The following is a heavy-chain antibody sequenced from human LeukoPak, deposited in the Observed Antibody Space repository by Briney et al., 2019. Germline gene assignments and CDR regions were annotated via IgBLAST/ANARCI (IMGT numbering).Heavy chain of an antibody. CDR2: IIPILGIA. CDR1: GGTFSSYA. V-gene: IGHV1-69*04. J-gene: IGHJ4*02. D-gene: IGHD5-18*01. Sequence: GASVKVSCKASGGTFSSYAISWVRQAPGQGLEWMGRIIPILGIANYAQKFQGRVTITADKSTSTAYTELSSLRSEDTAVYYCARFSDTAMGIDYWGQGTLVTVSS. CDR3: ARFSDTAMGIDY.